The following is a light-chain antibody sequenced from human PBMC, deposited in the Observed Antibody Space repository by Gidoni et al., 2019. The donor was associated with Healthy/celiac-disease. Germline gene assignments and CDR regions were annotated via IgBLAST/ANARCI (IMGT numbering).Light chain of an antibody. J-gene: IGKJ2*01. V-gene: IGKV3-15*01. CDR1: QSVSSN. CDR2: CAA. CDR3: QQYNNWPPEYT. Sequence: EIVMTQSPPTLSVSPGERATLSCRASQSVSSNLACYQQKPGQAPRLLIYCAATRATGIPARFSGSGSGTEFTLTISSLQSEDFAVYYCQQYNNWPPEYTFGQGTKLEIK.